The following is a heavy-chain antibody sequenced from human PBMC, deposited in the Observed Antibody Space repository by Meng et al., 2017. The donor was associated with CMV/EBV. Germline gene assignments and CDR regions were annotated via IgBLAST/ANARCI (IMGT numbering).Heavy chain of an antibody. CDR2: TYYRSKWYN. V-gene: IGHV6-1*01. J-gene: IGHJ6*02. D-gene: IGHD1-26*01. Sequence: SQTLSLTCAISGDSVSSNSAAWNWIRQSPSRGLEWLGRTYYRSKWYNDYAVSVKSRITINPDTSKNQFSLQLNSVTPEDTVVYYCARDHGVGATYYYYYGMDVWGQGTTVTVSS. CDR3: ARDHGVGATYYYYYGMDV. CDR1: GDSVSSNSAA.